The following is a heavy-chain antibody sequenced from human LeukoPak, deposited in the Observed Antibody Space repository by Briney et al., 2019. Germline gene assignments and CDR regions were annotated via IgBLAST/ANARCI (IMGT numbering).Heavy chain of an antibody. J-gene: IGHJ4*02. D-gene: IGHD5-12*01. Sequence: ASVKVSCKASDYTFTNNGFVWVRQAPGQGLEWMGWINPNSGATHYAQKFLGRVTMTGNTSISTDYMELSSLRSDDTAVYYCARAPGEYSGYDRPFDYWGQGTLVTVSS. CDR3: ARAPGEYSGYDRPFDY. V-gene: IGHV1-2*02. CDR1: DYTFTNNG. CDR2: INPNSGAT.